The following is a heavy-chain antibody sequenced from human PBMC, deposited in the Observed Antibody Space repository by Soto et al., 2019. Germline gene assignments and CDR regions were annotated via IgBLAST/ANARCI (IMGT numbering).Heavy chain of an antibody. J-gene: IGHJ5*02. CDR1: GFTFDDYA. V-gene: IGHV3-9*01. Sequence: EVHLVESGGGLVQPGRSLRLSCAASGFTFDDYAMHWVRQAPGKGLEWVSGISWNSGNIGYADSVKGRFTISRDNAKNSLYLQMNSLRAEDTALYYCARAQGYSSSSNWFDPWGQGTLVTVSS. CDR3: ARAQGYSSSSNWFDP. CDR2: ISWNSGNI. D-gene: IGHD6-13*01.